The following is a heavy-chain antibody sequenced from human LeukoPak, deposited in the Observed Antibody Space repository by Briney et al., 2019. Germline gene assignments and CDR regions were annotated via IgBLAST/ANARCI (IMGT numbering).Heavy chain of an antibody. CDR1: GGSISSNNW. D-gene: IGHD6-13*01. J-gene: IGHJ4*02. CDR2: IYHSGSP. CDR3: ARGGIAAAGTS. V-gene: IGHV4-4*02. Sequence: SETLSLTCAVSGGSISSNNWWGWVRQPPGKGLEWIGEIYHSGSPNYNPSLKSRVTISVDKSRNHFSLNLSSVTAADTAVYYCARGGIAAAGTSWGQGTLVTVSS.